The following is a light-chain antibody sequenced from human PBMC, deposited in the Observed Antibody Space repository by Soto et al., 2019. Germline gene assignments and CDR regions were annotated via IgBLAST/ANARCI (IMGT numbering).Light chain of an antibody. CDR3: SSYTTSNTRQIV. CDR1: SSDVGGYNY. Sequence: QSALTQPASVSETPGQSITISCTGTSSDVGGYNYVSWYQHHPGKAPKLMIYDVSNRPSGVSNRFSGSKSGNTASLTISGLQPEDEADYYCSSYTTSNTRQIVLGTGTKVTV. CDR2: DVS. V-gene: IGLV2-14*03. J-gene: IGLJ1*01.